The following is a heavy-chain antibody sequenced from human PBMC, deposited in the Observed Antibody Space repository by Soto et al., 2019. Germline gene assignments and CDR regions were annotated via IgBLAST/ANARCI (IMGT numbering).Heavy chain of an antibody. CDR1: GGTFRSNA. D-gene: IGHD3-10*01. Sequence: QVQLVQSGTEVKKPGSSVKVSCKASGGTFRSNASSWVRQAPGQGLEWMGGLIPFFGTTNYAQKFQGRVTITADESASTAYMELSSLRSDDTAVYYCASLHSFYYGSGYGMDVWGQGTTVTVSS. CDR2: LIPFFGTT. J-gene: IGHJ6*02. V-gene: IGHV1-69*01. CDR3: ASLHSFYYGSGYGMDV.